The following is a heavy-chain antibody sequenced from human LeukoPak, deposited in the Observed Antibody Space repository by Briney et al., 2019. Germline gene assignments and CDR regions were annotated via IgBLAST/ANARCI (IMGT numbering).Heavy chain of an antibody. Sequence: GGSLRLSCAASGFIFSDFYMSWLRQTPGKGLEWVSHISNSGTIMDYADSVKGRFSISRDSSKNTVYLEMNTLRAEDTALYYCVKETYAAPQRYFHHWGQGTLVAVTS. CDR3: VKETYAAPQRYFHH. CDR2: ISNSGTIM. V-gene: IGHV3-11*01. J-gene: IGHJ1*01. D-gene: IGHD3-16*01. CDR1: GFIFSDFY.